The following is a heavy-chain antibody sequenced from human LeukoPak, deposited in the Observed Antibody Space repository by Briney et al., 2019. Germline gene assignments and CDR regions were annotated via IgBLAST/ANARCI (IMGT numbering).Heavy chain of an antibody. J-gene: IGHJ4*02. CDR2: ISYDGSNK. CDR3: AKVQLRITMVRGAPDY. Sequence: GGSLRVSCAASGFTFSSYGMHWVRQAPGKGLEWVAVISYDGSNKYYADSVKGRFTISRDNSKNTLYLQMNSLRAEDTAVYYCAKVQLRITMVRGAPDYWGQGTLSTVSS. D-gene: IGHD3-10*01. CDR1: GFTFSSYG. V-gene: IGHV3-30*18.